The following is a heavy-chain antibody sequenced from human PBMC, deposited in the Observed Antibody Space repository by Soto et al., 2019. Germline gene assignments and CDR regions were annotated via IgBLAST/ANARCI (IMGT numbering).Heavy chain of an antibody. CDR1: GYTFASRG. V-gene: IGHV1-18*01. CDR3: ARGAIYNWITLYI. Sequence: GASVKVSCKASGYTFASRGISWLRQAPGQGLEWMGWISAYNGNTNYAQKLQGRVTMTTDTSTSTAYMELRSLRSDDTAVYYCARGAIYNWITLYIWGQGTMVTVSS. D-gene: IGHD1-1*01. CDR2: ISAYNGNT. J-gene: IGHJ3*02.